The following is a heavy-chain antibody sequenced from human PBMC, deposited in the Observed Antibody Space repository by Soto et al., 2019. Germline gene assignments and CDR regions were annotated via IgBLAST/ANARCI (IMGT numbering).Heavy chain of an antibody. CDR3: AKALGANGDYYYYGMDV. J-gene: IGHJ6*02. V-gene: IGHV3-23*01. D-gene: IGHD3-10*01. CDR2: ISGSGGST. Sequence: GGSLRLSCAASGFTFSSYAMSWVRQAPGKGLEWVSAISGSGGSTYYADSVKGRFTISRDNSKNTLYLQMNSLRAEDTAVYYCAKALGANGDYYYYGMDVWGQGTTVTVSS. CDR1: GFTFSSYA.